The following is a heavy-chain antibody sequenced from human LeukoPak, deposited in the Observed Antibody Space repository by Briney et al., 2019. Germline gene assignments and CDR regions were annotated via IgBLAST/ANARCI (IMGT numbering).Heavy chain of an antibody. CDR1: GFTLSSEW. D-gene: IGHD1-26*01. Sequence: QPGGSLRLSCAGSGFTLSSEWMHWVRQGPGKGLVWISRIYRDGGRTNYADSVKGRFTISGDTAKNTLFLQMNSLRAVDTAVYFCARSGRGGAFDLWGQGTMVTVSS. CDR2: IYRDGGRT. V-gene: IGHV3-74*01. CDR3: ARSGRGGAFDL. J-gene: IGHJ3*01.